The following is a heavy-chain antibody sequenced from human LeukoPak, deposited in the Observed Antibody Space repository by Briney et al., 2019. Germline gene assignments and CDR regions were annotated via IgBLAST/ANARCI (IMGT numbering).Heavy chain of an antibody. V-gene: IGHV4-39*07. J-gene: IGHJ4*02. Sequence: SETLSLTCTVSGGSISSSNYYWGWIRQPPGKGLEWIGNIFYSGSTYYSPSLKSRVTISVDTSKNQFSLKLSSVTAADTAVYYCARVIAVAGTYYFDYWGQGTLVTVSS. CDR1: GGSISSSNYY. CDR3: ARVIAVAGTYYFDY. CDR2: IFYSGST. D-gene: IGHD6-19*01.